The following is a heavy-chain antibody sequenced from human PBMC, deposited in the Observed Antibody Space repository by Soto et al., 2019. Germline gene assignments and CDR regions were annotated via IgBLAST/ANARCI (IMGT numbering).Heavy chain of an antibody. J-gene: IGHJ5*02. D-gene: IGHD6-6*01. CDR3: AREDSSSWKSWFDP. CDR1: GGSISSGGYS. CDR2: IYHSGST. V-gene: IGHV4-30-2*01. Sequence: SETLSLTCAVSGGSISSGGYSWSWIRQPPGKGLEWIGYIYHSGSTYYNPSLKSRVTISVDRSKNQFSLKLSSVAAADTAVYYCAREDSSSWKSWFDPWGQGTPVTVSS.